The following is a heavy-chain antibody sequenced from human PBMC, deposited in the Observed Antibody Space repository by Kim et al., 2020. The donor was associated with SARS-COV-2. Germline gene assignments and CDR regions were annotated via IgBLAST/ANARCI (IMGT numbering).Heavy chain of an antibody. V-gene: IGHV4-59*01. Sequence: SRKRRVTISVATSKNQLSLKLSSVTAADTAVYYCARDTVSPYYYYDGMDVWGQGTTVTVSS. J-gene: IGHJ6*02. CDR3: ARDTVSPYYYYDGMDV. D-gene: IGHD4-17*01.